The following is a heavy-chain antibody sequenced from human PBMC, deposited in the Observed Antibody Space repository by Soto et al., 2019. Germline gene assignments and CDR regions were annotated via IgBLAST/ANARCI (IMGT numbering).Heavy chain of an antibody. Sequence: ASVKVSCKASGYTFTNCGISWVRQAPGQGLEWMGWISAYNGNTNYAQKFQGRITMTTDTSATTAYMELMSLTSDDTAVYYCARVPVQLAATRYYSFYGMDVWGQGTTVTVS. V-gene: IGHV1-18*01. CDR2: ISAYNGNT. J-gene: IGHJ6*02. CDR3: ARVPVQLAATRYYSFYGMDV. D-gene: IGHD1-1*01. CDR1: GYTFTNCG.